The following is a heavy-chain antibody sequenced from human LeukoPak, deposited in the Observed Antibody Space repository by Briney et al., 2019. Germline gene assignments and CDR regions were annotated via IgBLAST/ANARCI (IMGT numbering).Heavy chain of an antibody. V-gene: IGHV4-34*01. Sequence: SETLSLTCAVSGGSFSGYYWSWIRQPPGKGLEWIGEINHSGSSSYKPSLKSRVTISVDTSKNQFSLKLSSVTAADTAVYYCARYMTTVTTGWFDPWGQGTLVTVSS. J-gene: IGHJ5*02. CDR1: GGSFSGYY. CDR2: INHSGSS. CDR3: ARYMTTVTTGWFDP. D-gene: IGHD4-17*01.